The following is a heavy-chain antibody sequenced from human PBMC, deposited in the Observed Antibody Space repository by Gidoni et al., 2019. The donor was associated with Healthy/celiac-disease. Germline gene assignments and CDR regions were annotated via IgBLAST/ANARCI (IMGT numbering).Heavy chain of an antibody. J-gene: IGHJ3*02. D-gene: IGHD3-22*01. V-gene: IGHV3-53*01. Sequence: EVQLVESGGGLIQPGGSLRLSCAASGFTVSSHYMSWVRQAPGKGLEWVSVIYSGGSTYYADSVKGRFTISRDNSKNTLYLQMNSLRAEDTAVYYCARGHKIKRVVVITTFNAFDIWGQGTMVTVSS. CDR3: ARGHKIKRVVVITTFNAFDI. CDR2: IYSGGST. CDR1: GFTVSSHY.